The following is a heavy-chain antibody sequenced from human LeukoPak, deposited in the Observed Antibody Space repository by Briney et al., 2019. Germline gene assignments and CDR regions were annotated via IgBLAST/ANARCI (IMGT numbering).Heavy chain of an antibody. CDR3: ARDQREAMVVTDGEYYFDY. Sequence: ASVKVSCKASGYTFTGYYMHWVRQAPGQGLEWMGWINPNSGGTNYAQKFQGRVTMTRDTSISTAYMELSRLRSDDTAVYYCARDQREAMVVTDGEYYFDYWGQGTLVTVSS. J-gene: IGHJ4*02. D-gene: IGHD5-18*01. CDR2: INPNSGGT. CDR1: GYTFTGYY. V-gene: IGHV1-2*02.